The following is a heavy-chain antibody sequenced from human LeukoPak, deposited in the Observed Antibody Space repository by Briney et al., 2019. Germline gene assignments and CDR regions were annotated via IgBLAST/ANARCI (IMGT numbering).Heavy chain of an antibody. D-gene: IGHD1-26*01. J-gene: IGHJ4*02. CDR1: GGSISIYY. V-gene: IGHV4-59*08. Sequence: PSETLSLTCSVSGGSISIYYWSWIRQTPGKGLEWIGYVYDSGTTNYNPSLKGRVTISSDTSKNQFSLNLRSVNAADTAIYYCARHGGSLGYFDYWGQGTLVTVSS. CDR3: ARHGGSLGYFDY. CDR2: VYDSGTT.